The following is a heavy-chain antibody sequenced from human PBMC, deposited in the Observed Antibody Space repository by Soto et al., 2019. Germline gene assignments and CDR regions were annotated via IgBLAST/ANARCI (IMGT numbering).Heavy chain of an antibody. CDR1: GFDFRSHA. D-gene: IGHD2-2*03. Sequence: QEQLVDSGGDVVQPGRSLSLSCVASGFDFRSHAIHWVRQAPGKGLELVAVVWFDGNNKFYAVSVKGRFSISRDNSVSRTLLEMTSLRAEDTAIYYCARDVVDITIVPPAMNVDILGQGTRGTFSA. V-gene: IGHV3-33*01. J-gene: IGHJ4*02. CDR2: VWFDGNNK. CDR3: ARDVVDITIVPPAMNVDI.